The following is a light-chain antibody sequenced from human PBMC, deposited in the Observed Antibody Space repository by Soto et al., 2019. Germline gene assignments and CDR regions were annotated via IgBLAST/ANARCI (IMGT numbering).Light chain of an antibody. CDR2: LVS. V-gene: IGKV1-5*01. CDR1: QSIAAS. J-gene: IGKJ1*01. CDR3: LQFHYSRP. Sequence: EMHMIQLPSALSASVGDTVTITCRASQSIAASLAWYQHKPGETPILLIDLVSCLETEDPSRFSGSGSGTELRLYFFGLPTEHSATHHGLQFHYSRPFGQATKV.